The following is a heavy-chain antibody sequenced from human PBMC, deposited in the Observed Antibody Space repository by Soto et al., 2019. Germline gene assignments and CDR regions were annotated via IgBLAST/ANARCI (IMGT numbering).Heavy chain of an antibody. V-gene: IGHV4-59*11. J-gene: IGHJ4*02. CDR3: ARWTMVTYFDS. CDR1: GDPIDGHY. CDR2: VYYSGGT. Sequence: QVQLQQSGPGLLKPSETLSLTCSVSGDPIDGHYWGWIRQPPGKGLEWIGYVYYSGGTNYHPYLTSRVTISVDSSKSQFFLNLTSVTAADTAVYYCARWTMVTYFDSWGQGTLVTVSS. D-gene: IGHD4-17*01.